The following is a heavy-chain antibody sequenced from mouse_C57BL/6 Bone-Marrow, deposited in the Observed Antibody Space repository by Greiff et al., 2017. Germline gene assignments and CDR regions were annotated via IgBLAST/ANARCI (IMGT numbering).Heavy chain of an antibody. CDR1: GYAFSSYW. V-gene: IGHV1-80*01. J-gene: IGHJ2*01. D-gene: IGHD2-1*01. CDR3: ARYGDYGNYGFDD. CDR2: IYPGDGDT. Sequence: QVQLQQSGAELVKPGASVKISCKASGYAFSSYWMNWVKQRPGKGLEWIGQIYPGDGDTNYNGKFKGKATLTADKSSSTAYMQLSSLTSEDSAVYFCARYGDYGNYGFDDWGQGTTLTVSS.